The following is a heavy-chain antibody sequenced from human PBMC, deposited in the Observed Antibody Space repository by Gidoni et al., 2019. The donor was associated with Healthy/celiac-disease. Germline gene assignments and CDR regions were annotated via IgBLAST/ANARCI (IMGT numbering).Heavy chain of an antibody. CDR3: ARGGSWQQLVPYYYYGMDV. D-gene: IGHD6-13*01. CDR1: GFTFSSYS. V-gene: IGHV3-21*01. CDR2: ISSSSSYI. J-gene: IGHJ6*02. Sequence: EVQLVESGGGLVKPGGSLRLSCAASGFTFSSYSMNWVRQAPGKGLEWVSSISSSSSYIYYADSVKGRFTISRDNAKNSLYLQMNSLRAEDTAVYYCARGGSWQQLVPYYYYGMDVWGQGTTVTVSS.